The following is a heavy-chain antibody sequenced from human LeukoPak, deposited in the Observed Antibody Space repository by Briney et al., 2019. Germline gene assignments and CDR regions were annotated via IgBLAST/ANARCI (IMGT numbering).Heavy chain of an antibody. Sequence: PSETLSLTCTVPDGSVTSFYWSWIRQPPGKGREWIGFIFDSGSTKYNPSLKSRVTISADTSKKQFSLKLSSVTAADTAVYYCARARSPKDYYSDTSGYYYFDSWGQGAQVTVSS. V-gene: IGHV4-59*02. CDR1: DGSVTSFY. D-gene: IGHD3-22*01. CDR3: ARARSPKDYYSDTSGYYYFDS. CDR2: IFDSGST. J-gene: IGHJ4*02.